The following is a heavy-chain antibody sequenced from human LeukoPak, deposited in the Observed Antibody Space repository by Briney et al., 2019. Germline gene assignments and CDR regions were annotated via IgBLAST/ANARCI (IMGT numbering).Heavy chain of an antibody. CDR2: INHSGST. J-gene: IGHJ4*02. V-gene: IGHV4-34*01. CDR1: GGSFSGYY. CDR3: ARGLDYYDSSGFRLPALGY. Sequence: SETLTLTCAVYGGSFSGYYWGWIRQPPGKGLEWIGEINHSGSTNYNPSLKSRVTISVDTSKNLFSLKLSSVTAADTAVYYCARGLDYYDSSGFRLPALGYWGQGTLVTVSS. D-gene: IGHD3-22*01.